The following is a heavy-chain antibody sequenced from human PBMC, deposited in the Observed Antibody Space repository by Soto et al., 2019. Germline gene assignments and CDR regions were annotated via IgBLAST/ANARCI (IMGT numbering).Heavy chain of an antibody. CDR2: IISTADTT. V-gene: IGHV3-48*03. CDR1: GFTFSXYE. J-gene: IGHJ2*01. D-gene: IGHD1-20*01. CDR3: ARLPTITGSAYWYFDL. Sequence: QLVESGGXXVQPGGSLRLSCAASGFTFSXYEMAWVRRAPGKGXXXXSNIISTADTTSYSESVRGRFTISRDNARNSLYLQMNSLRIEDTAVYYCARLPTITGSAYWYFDLWGRGTLVTVSS.